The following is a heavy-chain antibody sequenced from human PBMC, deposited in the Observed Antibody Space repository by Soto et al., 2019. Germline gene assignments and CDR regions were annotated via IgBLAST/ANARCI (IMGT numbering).Heavy chain of an antibody. D-gene: IGHD3-9*01. CDR2: IIPIFGTA. CDR3: ARNYDILTNWFDP. J-gene: IGHJ5*02. V-gene: IGHV1-69*13. Sequence: SVKVSCKASGGTFSSYAISWVRQAPGQGLEWMGGIIPIFGTANYAQKFQGRVTITADESTSTAYMGLSSLRSEDTAVYYCARNYDILTNWFDPWGQGTLVTVSS. CDR1: GGTFSSYA.